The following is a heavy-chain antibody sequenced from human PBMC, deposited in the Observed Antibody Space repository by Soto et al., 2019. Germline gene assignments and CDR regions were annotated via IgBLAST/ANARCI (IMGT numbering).Heavy chain of an antibody. D-gene: IGHD2-15*01. V-gene: IGHV1-46*01. CDR2: INPSGGST. J-gene: IGHJ6*02. Sequence: ASVKVSCKGSGYTFTSYYMHWVRQAPGQGLEWMGIINPSGGSTSYAQKFQGRVTMTRDTSTSTVYMELSSLRSEDTAVYYCARDREHCSGGSCYLHFYYYGMDVWGQGTTVTVSS. CDR1: GYTFTSYY. CDR3: ARDREHCSGGSCYLHFYYYGMDV.